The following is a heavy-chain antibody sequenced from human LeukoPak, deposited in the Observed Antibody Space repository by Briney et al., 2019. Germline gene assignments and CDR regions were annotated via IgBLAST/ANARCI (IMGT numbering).Heavy chain of an antibody. J-gene: IGHJ4*02. CDR2: IHYTGTT. CDR1: GGSISSYY. D-gene: IGHD1-26*01. Sequence: PSETLSLTCTVPGGSISSYYWSWIRQAPEKGPEWIGYIHYTGTTSYNPSLQSRLTISVDTSKSQFSLKLTSVTAADTAMYYCARHSVTYYDFDYWGQGTLVTVSS. CDR3: ARHSVTYYDFDY. V-gene: IGHV4-59*08.